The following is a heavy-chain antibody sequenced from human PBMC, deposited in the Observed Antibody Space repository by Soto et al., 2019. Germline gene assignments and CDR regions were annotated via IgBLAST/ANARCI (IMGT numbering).Heavy chain of an antibody. D-gene: IGHD6-19*01. Sequence: SETLSLTCTVSGGSITSYYWSRIRQTPGKGLEWIGYLHYRRSTNYNPSLKRRVTMSVDTAKNHFSLKLCSVNGADTGVIFCPRADHIALPGTYYYNYWPQGTLMNVSA. CDR1: GGSITSYY. J-gene: IGHJ4*02. CDR3: PRADHIALPGTYYYNY. V-gene: IGHV4-59*01. CDR2: LHYRRST.